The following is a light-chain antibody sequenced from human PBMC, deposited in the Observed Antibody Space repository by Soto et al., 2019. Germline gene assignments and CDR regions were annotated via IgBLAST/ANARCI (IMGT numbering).Light chain of an antibody. J-gene: IGKJ1*01. CDR1: QSVSSN. V-gene: IGKV3-15*01. CDR2: GAS. CDR3: QQCTNWPRT. Sequence: EIVMTQSPVTLSVSPGARATLSCRASQSVSSNLAWYQQKPGQAPRLLIYGASTRATGIPDRFSGSGSGTEFTLTISSLQSEDSAVYYCQQCTNWPRTFGQGTKVEIK.